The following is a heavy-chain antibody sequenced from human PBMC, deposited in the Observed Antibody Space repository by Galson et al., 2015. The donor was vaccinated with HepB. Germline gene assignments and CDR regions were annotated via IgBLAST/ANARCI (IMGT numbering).Heavy chain of an antibody. CDR1: GFTFNSNA. CDR2: IAYHGAAT. Sequence: SLRLSCAASGFTFNSNAMAWVRRAPGRGLEWVSTIAYHGAATHYADSVQGRFTISRDNSKNTLYLEMNSLRVEDTAVYYCGKDESYGDYMGDHWGHGTLVTVSS. CDR3: GKDESYGDYMGDH. V-gene: IGHV3-23*01. D-gene: IGHD4-17*01. J-gene: IGHJ4*01.